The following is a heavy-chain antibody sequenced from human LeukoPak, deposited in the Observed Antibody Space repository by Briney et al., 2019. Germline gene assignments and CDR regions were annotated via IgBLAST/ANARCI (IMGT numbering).Heavy chain of an antibody. J-gene: IGHJ4*02. D-gene: IGHD2-21*02. CDR2: IYYTGST. CDR1: GGSISSTSYY. Sequence: SETLSLTCTVSGGSISSTSYYWGWIRQPPGKGREWIGSIYYTGSTYYNPSLNTRVTMSVDTSKNQFSLKLSSVTAADTAVYYCARRLKVTEHFDYWGQGTLVTVSS. V-gene: IGHV4-39*01. CDR3: ARRLKVTEHFDY.